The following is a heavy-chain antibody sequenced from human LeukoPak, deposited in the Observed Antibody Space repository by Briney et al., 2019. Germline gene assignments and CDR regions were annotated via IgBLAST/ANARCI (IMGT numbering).Heavy chain of an antibody. CDR3: ARDVSLWWQTDY. V-gene: IGHV4-39*07. D-gene: IGHD2-21*01. Sequence: PSETLSLTCTVSGGSISSSSYYWGWIRQPPGKGLEWIGSIYYSGSTYYNPSLKSRVTISVDTSKNQFSLKLSSVTAADTAVYYCARDVSLWWQTDYWGQGTLVTVSS. J-gene: IGHJ4*02. CDR1: GGSISSSSYY. CDR2: IYYSGST.